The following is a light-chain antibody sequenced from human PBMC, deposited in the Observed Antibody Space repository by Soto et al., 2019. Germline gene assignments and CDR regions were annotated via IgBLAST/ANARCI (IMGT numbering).Light chain of an antibody. J-gene: IGKJ2*03. Sequence: DIQMTQSPSPLAASVGDTVTVTCRASQSISSYVNWYQQKAGGAPKVLMSAVSNLQSGVTSRFSGSGSGPDFTLTTTSLQAEDFATYYCQPSYSVPYSFGQGPKMEIK. CDR1: QSISSY. CDR3: QPSYSVPYS. CDR2: AVS. V-gene: IGKV1-39*01.